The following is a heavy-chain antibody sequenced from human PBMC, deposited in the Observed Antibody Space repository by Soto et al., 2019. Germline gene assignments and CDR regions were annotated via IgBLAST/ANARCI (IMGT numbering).Heavy chain of an antibody. Sequence: SETLSLTCTVSGGSISSYYWSWIRQPPGKGLEWIGYIYYSGSTNYNPSLKSRVTISVDTSKNQFSLKLSSVTAADTAVYYCARIRYFDWLTPDTYYGMDVWGQGTTVTVYS. CDR3: ARIRYFDWLTPDTYYGMDV. D-gene: IGHD3-9*01. J-gene: IGHJ6*02. CDR2: IYYSGST. V-gene: IGHV4-59*01. CDR1: GGSISSYY.